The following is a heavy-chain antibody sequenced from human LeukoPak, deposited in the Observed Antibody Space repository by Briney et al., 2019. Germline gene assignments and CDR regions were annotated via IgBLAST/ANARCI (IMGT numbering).Heavy chain of an antibody. V-gene: IGHV4-39*01. CDR3: AVAGARYSDRSALYAFDF. D-gene: IGHD3-22*01. Sequence: SETLSLTCSVSGASMSRGTYFWGWIRQSPGKGPEWIGTIFYRGSTYYHPSLKSRVTISVDTSKNQFSLKLNSVTAADTAVYYCAVAGARYSDRSALYAFDFWGQGTMVTVSP. J-gene: IGHJ3*01. CDR2: IFYRGST. CDR1: GASMSRGTYF.